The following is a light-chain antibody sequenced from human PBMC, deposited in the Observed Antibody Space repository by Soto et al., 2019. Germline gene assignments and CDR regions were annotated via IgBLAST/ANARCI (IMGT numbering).Light chain of an antibody. CDR2: DAS. J-gene: IGKJ5*01. CDR1: QSVSSY. CDR3: QQRSNWLLIT. Sequence: EIVLTQSPATLSLSPWERATLSCRASQSVSSYLAWYQQKPGQAPRLLIYDASNRATGIPARFSGSGSGTDFTLTISSLEPEDFAVYYCQQRSNWLLITFGQGTRLEIK. V-gene: IGKV3-11*01.